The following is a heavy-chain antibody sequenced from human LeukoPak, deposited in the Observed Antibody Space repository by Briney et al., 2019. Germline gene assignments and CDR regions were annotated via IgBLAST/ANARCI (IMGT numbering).Heavy chain of an antibody. CDR3: TKSGGLSGSGRLAMDV. CDR2: ISGSGGST. V-gene: IGHV3-23*01. D-gene: IGHD3-10*01. J-gene: IGHJ6*02. CDR1: GFTFSTYA. Sequence: GGSLRLSCAASGFTFSTYAMSWVRLAPGKGLEWVSGISGSGGSTYYADSVKGRSTSSRDNSNNTLYVQMNSLRVEDTAVYYCTKSGGLSGSGRLAMDVWGQGTTVTVSS.